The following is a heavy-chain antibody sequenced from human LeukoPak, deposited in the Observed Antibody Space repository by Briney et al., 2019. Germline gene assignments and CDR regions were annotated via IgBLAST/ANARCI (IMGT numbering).Heavy chain of an antibody. D-gene: IGHD6-19*01. CDR1: GFTFNSYA. V-gene: IGHV4-34*01. Sequence: GSLRLSCAASGFTFNSYAMSWIRQPPGKGLEWIGEINHSGSTNYNPSLKSRVTISVDTSKNQFSLKLSSVTAADTAVYYCARLVRGQWLAPRYYYGMDVWGQGTTVTVSS. J-gene: IGHJ6*02. CDR2: INHSGST. CDR3: ARLVRGQWLAPRYYYGMDV.